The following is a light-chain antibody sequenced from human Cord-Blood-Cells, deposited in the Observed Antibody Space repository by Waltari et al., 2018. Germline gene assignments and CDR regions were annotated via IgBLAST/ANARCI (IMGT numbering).Light chain of an antibody. CDR2: AAS. Sequence: DIQMTQSPSSLSASVGARVTITCRASQSISSYLNWYQQKPGNAPKLLIYAASSLQSGVPSRFSGSGSGTDFTLTISSLQPEDFATYYCQQSYSTPMYTFGQGTKLEIK. J-gene: IGKJ2*01. CDR3: QQSYSTPMYT. CDR1: QSISSY. V-gene: IGKV1-39*01.